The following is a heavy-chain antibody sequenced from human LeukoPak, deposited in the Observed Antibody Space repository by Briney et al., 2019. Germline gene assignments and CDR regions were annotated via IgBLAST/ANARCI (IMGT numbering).Heavy chain of an antibody. CDR3: ASQFTGDYYDSSGLEY. CDR1: GGSFSGYY. CDR2: INHSGST. J-gene: IGHJ4*02. V-gene: IGHV4-34*01. Sequence: SETLSLTCAVYGGSFSGYYWSWIRLPPGKGLEWIGEINHSGSTNYNPSLKSRVTISVDTSKNQFSLKLSSVTAADTAVYYCASQFTGDYYDSSGLEYWGQGTLVTVSS. D-gene: IGHD3-22*01.